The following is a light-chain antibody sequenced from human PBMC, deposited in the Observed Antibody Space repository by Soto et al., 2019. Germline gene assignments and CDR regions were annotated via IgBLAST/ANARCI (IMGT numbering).Light chain of an antibody. CDR3: QQRRSWLT. V-gene: IGKV3-11*01. CDR2: DVS. J-gene: IGKJ4*01. CDR1: QSVSTY. Sequence: IVLTQSPATLSLSPGERATLSCRASQSVSTYLAWYQQKPGQAPRLLIYDVSNRATGIPPRFSGSGSGTDFTLTIGSLEPEDFAIYYCQQRRSWLTFGGGTKVDIK.